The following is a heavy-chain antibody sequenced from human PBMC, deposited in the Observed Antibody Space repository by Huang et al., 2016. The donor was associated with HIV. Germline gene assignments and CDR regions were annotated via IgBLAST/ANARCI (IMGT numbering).Heavy chain of an antibody. CDR3: ARTAYSYGFRQGYNWFDP. J-gene: IGHJ5*02. CDR1: GGTFSSYA. V-gene: IGHV1-69*13. CDR2: SIPIFGTA. D-gene: IGHD5-18*01. Sequence: QVLLVQSGAEVRKPGSSVKVSCTAFGGTFSSYAISWVRQAPGQGLGWMGGSIPIFGTANYTQKFQGRVTSTVDESTNTGYMELTRLTSEDTAVYYCARTAYSYGFRQGYNWFDPWGQGTPVTVSS.